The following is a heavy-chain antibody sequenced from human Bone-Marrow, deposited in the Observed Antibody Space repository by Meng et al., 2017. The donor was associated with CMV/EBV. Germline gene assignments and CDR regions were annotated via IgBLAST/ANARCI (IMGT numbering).Heavy chain of an antibody. CDR1: TFTGSY. Sequence: TFTGSYMHWVRQAPGQGLEWMGWIDPNSGGTNYAQKFQGRVTMTRDTSISTAYMELSRLRSDDTAVYYCARDPPSGYYDSSGYPYYWGQGTLVTVSS. CDR3: ARDPPSGYYDSSGYPYY. CDR2: IDPNSGGT. J-gene: IGHJ4*02. D-gene: IGHD3-22*01. V-gene: IGHV1-2*02.